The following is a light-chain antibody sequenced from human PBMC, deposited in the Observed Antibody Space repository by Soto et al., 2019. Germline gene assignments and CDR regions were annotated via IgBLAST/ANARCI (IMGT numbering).Light chain of an antibody. V-gene: IGLV2-14*03. CDR1: SSDVGGYNY. CDR3: NSYTSSRTYV. CDR2: DVI. Sequence: QSALTQPASVSGSPGQSIAISCTGTSSDVGGYNYVTWYQQHPGKAPKLMIYDVINRPSGVSDRFSGSKSGNTASLTISGLQAEDEGDYYCNSYTSSRTYVFGTGTKVTVL. J-gene: IGLJ1*01.